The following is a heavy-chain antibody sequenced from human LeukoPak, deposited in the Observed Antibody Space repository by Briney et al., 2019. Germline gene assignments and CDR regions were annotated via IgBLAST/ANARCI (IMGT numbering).Heavy chain of an antibody. J-gene: IGHJ4*02. CDR3: ATGHSHY. D-gene: IGHD2-15*01. CDR2: ISSRSGNM. Sequence: GGSLRLSCAASGFTFNTYSMDWVRQAPGKGLEWVSSISSRSGNMYYADSVKGRFTISRDNARNSVFLQMNSLRVEDTAVYYCATGHSHYWGQGPLVTVS. V-gene: IGHV3-21*01. CDR1: GFTFNTYS.